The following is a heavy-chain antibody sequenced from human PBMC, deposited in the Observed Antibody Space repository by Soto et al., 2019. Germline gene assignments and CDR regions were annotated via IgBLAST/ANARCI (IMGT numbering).Heavy chain of an antibody. CDR2: VSTSGRST. J-gene: IGHJ4*02. D-gene: IGHD2-15*01. Sequence: HPWGSMRPSGSAPVFLCSESTIYWVRPVQGTGLEAISAVSTSGRSTYYADSVKDRFTISRDNSKNTLFLQMGSLRPEDTAIYYCVKQAHGLDGVAFDYWGQGTQVTVSS. CDR3: VKQAHGLDGVAFDY. CDR1: VFLCSEST. V-gene: IGHV3-64D*06.